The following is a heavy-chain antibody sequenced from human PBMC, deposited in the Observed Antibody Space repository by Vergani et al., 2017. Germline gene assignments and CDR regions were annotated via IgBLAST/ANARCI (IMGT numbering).Heavy chain of an antibody. CDR2: ISGSGGST. CDR1: GFTFSSYA. V-gene: IGHV3-23*01. J-gene: IGHJ3*02. D-gene: IGHD1-26*01. Sequence: EVQLLESGGGLVQPGGSLRLSCAASGFTFSSYAMSWVRQAPGKGLEWVSAISGSGGSTYYADSVKGRFTISRDNSKNTLYLQMNSLRAEDTAVYYCAKDSVVGATRTVEAFDIWGQGTMVTVSS. CDR3: AKDSVVGATRTVEAFDI.